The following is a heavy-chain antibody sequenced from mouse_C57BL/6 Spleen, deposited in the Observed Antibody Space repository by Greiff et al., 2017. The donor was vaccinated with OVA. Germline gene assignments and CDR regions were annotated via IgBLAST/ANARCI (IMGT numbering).Heavy chain of an antibody. Sequence: VQLQQSGPELVKPGASVKISCKASGYTFTDYYMNWVKQSHGKSLEWIGDINPNNGGTSYNQKFKGKATLTVDKSSSTAYMELRSLTSEDSAVYDCASGAITTEVVDYWGQGTTLTVAS. V-gene: IGHV1-26*01. CDR1: GYTFTDYY. CDR2: INPNNGGT. CDR3: ASGAITTEVVDY. D-gene: IGHD1-1*01. J-gene: IGHJ2*01.